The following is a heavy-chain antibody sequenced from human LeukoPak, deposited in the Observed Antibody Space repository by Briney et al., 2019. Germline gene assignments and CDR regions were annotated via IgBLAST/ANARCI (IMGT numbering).Heavy chain of an antibody. J-gene: IGHJ4*02. CDR3: AKGRWYSSSTLDY. V-gene: IGHV3-23*01. D-gene: IGHD6-13*01. Sequence: PGGSLRLSCAASGFTFSSYAMSWVRQAPGKGLEWVSAISSSGGSTYYADSVKGRFTISRDNSKNALYLQMNSLRAEDTAVYYCAKGRWYSSSTLDYWGQGTLVTVSS. CDR1: GFTFSSYA. CDR2: ISSSGGST.